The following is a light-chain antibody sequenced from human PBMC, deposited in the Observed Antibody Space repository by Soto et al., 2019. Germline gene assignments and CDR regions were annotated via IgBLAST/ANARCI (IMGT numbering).Light chain of an antibody. J-gene: IGKJ2*01. CDR3: QQRSNWPPEYT. CDR2: DAS. Sequence: DIVLTQSPATLSLSPGERATLSCRASQSVSSYLAWYQQKPGQAPRLLIYDASNSATGIPARFSGSGSGTDFTLTISSLEPEDFAVYYCQQRSNWPPEYTFGQGTKLGIK. CDR1: QSVSSY. V-gene: IGKV3-11*01.